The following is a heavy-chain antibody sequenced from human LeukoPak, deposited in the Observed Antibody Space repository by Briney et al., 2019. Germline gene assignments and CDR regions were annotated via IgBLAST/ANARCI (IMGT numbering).Heavy chain of an antibody. J-gene: IGHJ4*02. CDR2: IYHSGST. V-gene: IGHV4-38-2*01. D-gene: IGHD1-1*01. Sequence: SETLSLTCAVSGYSISSGYYWGWIRQPPVKGLEWIGSIYHSGSTYYNPSLKSRVTISVDTSKNQFSLKLSSVTAADTAVYYCARRRKNDVLDYWGQGTLVTVSS. CDR1: GYSISSGYY. CDR3: ARRRKNDVLDY.